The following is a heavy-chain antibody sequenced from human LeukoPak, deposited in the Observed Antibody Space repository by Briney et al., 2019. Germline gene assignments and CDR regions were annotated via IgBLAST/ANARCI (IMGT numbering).Heavy chain of an antibody. D-gene: IGHD6-6*01. J-gene: IGHJ4*02. Sequence: ASVKVSFKASGYTFTGYNMHWDRQAPGQGLEWMGWINPNSGGTNYAQKFQGRVTMTRDTSISTAYMELSRLRSDETAVYYWPRGSRIAARPVGYWGQGTLVTVSS. V-gene: IGHV1-2*02. CDR1: GYTFTGYN. CDR2: INPNSGGT. CDR3: PRGSRIAARPVGY.